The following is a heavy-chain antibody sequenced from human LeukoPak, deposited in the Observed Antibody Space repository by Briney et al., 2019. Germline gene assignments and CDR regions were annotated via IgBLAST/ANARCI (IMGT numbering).Heavy chain of an antibody. CDR1: GGSFSGYY. J-gene: IGHJ4*02. CDR3: ARGSLAVAAFY. Sequence: SETLSLTCAVYGGSFSGYYWSWIRQPSGKGLEWIGEINHSGSTNYNPSLKSRVTISVDTSKNQFSLKLSSVTAADTAVYYCARGSLAVAAFYWGQGTLVTVSS. V-gene: IGHV4-34*01. D-gene: IGHD6-19*01. CDR2: INHSGST.